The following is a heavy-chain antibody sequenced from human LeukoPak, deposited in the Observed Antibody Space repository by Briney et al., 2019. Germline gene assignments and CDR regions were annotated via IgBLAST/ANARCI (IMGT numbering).Heavy chain of an antibody. J-gene: IGHJ3*02. D-gene: IGHD3-9*01. CDR1: GGSISSSSYY. Sequence: SETLSLTCTVSGGSISSSSYYWGWIRQPPGKGLEWIGSIYYTGSTYYNPSLKSRVTISVDTSKNQFSLKLSSVTAADTAVYYCARHYDILTGYPAFDIWGQGAMATVSS. CDR2: IYYTGST. CDR3: ARHYDILTGYPAFDI. V-gene: IGHV4-39*01.